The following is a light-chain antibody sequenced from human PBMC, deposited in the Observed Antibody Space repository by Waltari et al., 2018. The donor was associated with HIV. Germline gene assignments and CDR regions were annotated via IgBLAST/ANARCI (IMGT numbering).Light chain of an antibody. CDR2: TNN. V-gene: IGLV1-44*01. J-gene: IGLJ1*01. Sequence: QSVLTQPPSASGTPGQRVTFSCSGSSSNLGSNPVNWYQQFPGAAPKLLIYTNNQRPSGVPDRFSGSKSGTSASLAISGLQSEDEADYYCAVWDDSLNGYVFGPGTKVTVL. CDR1: SSNLGSNP. CDR3: AVWDDSLNGYV.